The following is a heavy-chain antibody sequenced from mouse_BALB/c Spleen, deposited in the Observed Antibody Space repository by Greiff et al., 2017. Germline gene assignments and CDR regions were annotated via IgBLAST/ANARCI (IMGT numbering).Heavy chain of an antibody. CDR2: ISNGGGST. D-gene: IGHD2-1*01. CDR1: GFTFSSYT. V-gene: IGHV5-12-2*01. Sequence: DVMLVESGGGLVQPGGSLKLSCAASGFTFSSYTMSWVRQTPEKRLEWVAYISNGGGSTYYPDTVKGRFTISRDNAKNTLYLQMSSLKSEDASMYYCARHRDGNYFDYRGQGTTLTVSS. CDR3: ARHRDGNYFDY. J-gene: IGHJ2*01.